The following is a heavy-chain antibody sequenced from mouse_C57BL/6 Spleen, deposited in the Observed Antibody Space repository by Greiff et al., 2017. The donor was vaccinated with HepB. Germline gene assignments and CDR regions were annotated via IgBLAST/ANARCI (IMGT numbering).Heavy chain of an antibody. CDR1: GYTFTSYG. Sequence: VKLQQSGAELARPGASVKLSCKASGYTFTSYGISWVKQRTGQGLEWIGEIYPRSGNTYYNEKFKGKATLTADKSSSTAYMELRSLTYEDSAVYFCARGGYYDWYFDVWGTGTTVTVSS. V-gene: IGHV1-81*01. CDR3: ARGGYYDWYFDV. J-gene: IGHJ1*03. CDR2: IYPRSGNT. D-gene: IGHD2-3*01.